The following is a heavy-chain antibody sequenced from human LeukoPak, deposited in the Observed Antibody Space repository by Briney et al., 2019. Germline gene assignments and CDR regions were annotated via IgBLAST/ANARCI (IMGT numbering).Heavy chain of an antibody. V-gene: IGHV4-61*01. J-gene: IGHJ4*02. D-gene: IGHD6-13*01. CDR1: GGSVSGGSYY. CDR2: IYYSGST. CDR3: ASIAAAGPIRVTDY. Sequence: PSETLSLTCTVSGGSVSGGSYYWSWIRQPPGKGLEWIGYIYYSGSTNYNPSLKSRVTISVDTSKNQFSLKLSSVTAADTAVYYCASIAAAGPIRVTDYWGQGTLVTVSS.